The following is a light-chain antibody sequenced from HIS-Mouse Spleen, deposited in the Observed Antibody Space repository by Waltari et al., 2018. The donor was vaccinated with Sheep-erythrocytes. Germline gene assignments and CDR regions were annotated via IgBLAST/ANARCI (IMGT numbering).Light chain of an antibody. J-gene: IGLJ1*01. CDR1: SSDVGGYNY. CDR3: CSYAGSYNHV. Sequence: QSALTQPRSVSGSPGQSVTISCTGTSSDVGGYNYVSWYQQHPGKAPTLTIYDVSKRPSGVPVRFSGSKSGNTASLTISGLQAEDEADYYCCSYAGSYNHVFATGTKVTVL. V-gene: IGLV2-11*01. CDR2: DVS.